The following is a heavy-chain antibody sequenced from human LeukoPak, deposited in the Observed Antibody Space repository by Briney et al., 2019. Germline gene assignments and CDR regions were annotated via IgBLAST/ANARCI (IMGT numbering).Heavy chain of an antibody. D-gene: IGHD4-17*01. Sequence: SETLSLTCAVYGGSFSGYYWSWIRQPPGKGLEWIGEINHSGSTNYNPSLKSRVTISVDTSKNQFSLKLSSVTAADTAVYYCARGYSYGDYPDYWGQGTLVTVSS. CDR1: GGSFSGYY. J-gene: IGHJ4*02. CDR3: ARGYSYGDYPDY. V-gene: IGHV4-34*01. CDR2: INHSGST.